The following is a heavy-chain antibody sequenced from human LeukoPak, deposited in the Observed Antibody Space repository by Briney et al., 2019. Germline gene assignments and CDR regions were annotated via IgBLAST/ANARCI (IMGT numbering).Heavy chain of an antibody. CDR1: AFSHNAYN. J-gene: IGHJ4*02. D-gene: IGHD1-26*01. Sequence: GGTLRLSCAASAFSHNAYNMNWVRQAPGKGLEWVSSISYTGTYIYYADSVKGRFTISRDNAQNSLYLQMNSLRAEDTAIYYCVRDRGTYRPIDYWGQGTLVTVSS. CDR2: ISYTGTYI. V-gene: IGHV3-21*04. CDR3: VRDRGTYRPIDY.